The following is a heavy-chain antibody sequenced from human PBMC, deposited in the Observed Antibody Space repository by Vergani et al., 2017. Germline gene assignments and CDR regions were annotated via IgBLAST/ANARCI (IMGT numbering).Heavy chain of an antibody. D-gene: IGHD3-3*01. CDR3: ASSLRFLEWSLMDV. Sequence: EVQLVESGGGLVQPGGSLRLSCAASGFTFSSYWMSWVRQAPGKGLEWVANIKQDGSEKYYVDSVKGRFTISRDNAKNSLYLQMNSLRAEDTAVYYCASSLRFLEWSLMDVWGKGTTVTVSS. CDR2: IKQDGSEK. J-gene: IGHJ6*04. V-gene: IGHV3-7*03. CDR1: GFTFSSYW.